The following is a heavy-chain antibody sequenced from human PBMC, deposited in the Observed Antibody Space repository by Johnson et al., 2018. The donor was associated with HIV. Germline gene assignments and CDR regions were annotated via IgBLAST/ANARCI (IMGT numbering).Heavy chain of an antibody. Sequence: VQLVESGGGVVQPGRSLRLSCAASGFTFSSYAMHWVRQAPGKGLEWVSGINWNGGSTGYADSVKGRFTISRDNAKNSLYLQMNSLRAEDTAVYYCARDSWGIAARPEVWRSFDIWGQGTMVTVSS. CDR3: ARDSWGIAARPEVWRSFDI. J-gene: IGHJ3*02. V-gene: IGHV3-20*04. CDR2: INWNGGST. D-gene: IGHD6-6*01. CDR1: GFTFSSYA.